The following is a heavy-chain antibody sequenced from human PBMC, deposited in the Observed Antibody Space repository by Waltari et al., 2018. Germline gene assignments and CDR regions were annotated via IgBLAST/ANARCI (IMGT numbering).Heavy chain of an antibody. D-gene: IGHD3-16*01. Sequence: QRQLQQWGAGLLKPSETLSLTCAVYGGSFSGYYWSWLRQSPGKGLEWIGEIDHSGNTYYNPSLKSRVTISVDTSEKQFSLKLNSVTAADTGVFYCARAHLPDAYTYYYMDVWGKGTPVTVSS. CDR2: IDHSGNT. J-gene: IGHJ6*03. CDR3: ARAHLPDAYTYYYMDV. CDR1: GGSFSGYY. V-gene: IGHV4-34*02.